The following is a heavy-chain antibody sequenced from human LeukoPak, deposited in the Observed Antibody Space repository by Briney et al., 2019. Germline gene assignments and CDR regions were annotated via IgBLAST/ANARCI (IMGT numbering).Heavy chain of an antibody. CDR3: ARGEEGFGDFDY. CDR1: GGSISSSSYY. J-gene: IGHJ4*02. D-gene: IGHD3-10*01. CDR2: IYYSGST. V-gene: IGHV4-39*07. Sequence: PSETLSLTCTVSGGSISSSSYYWGWIRQPPGKGLEWIGSIYYSGSTYYNPSLKSRVTISVDTSKNQFSLKLSSVTAADTAVYYCARGEEGFGDFDYWGQGTLVTVSS.